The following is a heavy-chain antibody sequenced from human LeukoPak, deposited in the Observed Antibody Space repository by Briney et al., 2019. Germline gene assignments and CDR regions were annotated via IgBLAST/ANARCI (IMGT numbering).Heavy chain of an antibody. Sequence: SETLSLTCTVSGGSISSYYWSWIRQPPGKGLEWIGYIYTSGSTNYNPSIKSRVTISVAPSKNQFSMKLSSVTAADTAVYYCESGSYWHDYWGQGTLVTVSS. V-gene: IGHV4-4*09. CDR3: ESGSYWHDY. CDR1: GGSISSYY. J-gene: IGHJ4*02. CDR2: IYTSGST. D-gene: IGHD1-26*01.